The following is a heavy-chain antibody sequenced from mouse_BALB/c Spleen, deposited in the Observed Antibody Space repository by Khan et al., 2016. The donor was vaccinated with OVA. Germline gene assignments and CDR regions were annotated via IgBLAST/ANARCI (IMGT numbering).Heavy chain of an antibody. CDR1: GFSLTSYG. CDR2: IWTGGST. V-gene: IGHV2-9*02. D-gene: IGHD1-1*01. Sequence: VQLQESGPGLVAPSQSLSITCTVSGFSLTSYGVHWVRQPPGKGLEWLGVIWTGGSTNYNSALRSRLTLNKNNSKSQVFLKMNKLQTDDTAMSCCARDLGSSHWYFDVWGAGTTVTVSS. CDR3: ARDLGSSHWYFDV. J-gene: IGHJ1*01.